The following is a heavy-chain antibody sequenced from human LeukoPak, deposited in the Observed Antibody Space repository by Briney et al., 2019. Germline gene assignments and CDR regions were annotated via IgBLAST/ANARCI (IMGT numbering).Heavy chain of an antibody. Sequence: SVKVSCKASGYTFTSYDINWVRQAPGQGLEWMGGIIPIFGTANYAQKFQGRVTITADESTSAAYMELSSLRSEDTAVYYCARDVVVWGQGTLVTVSS. CDR3: ARDVVV. J-gene: IGHJ4*02. CDR1: GYTFTSYD. V-gene: IGHV1-69*13. CDR2: IIPIFGTA. D-gene: IGHD2-2*01.